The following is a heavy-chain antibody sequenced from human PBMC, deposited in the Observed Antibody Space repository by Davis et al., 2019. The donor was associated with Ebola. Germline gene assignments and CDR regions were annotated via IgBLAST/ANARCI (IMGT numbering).Heavy chain of an antibody. CDR2: TYYSSKWYN. Sequence: PSETLSLTCALSGASVSSNIGAWNWIRQSPSRGLEWLGRTYYSSKWYNESALSVKSRITISADTAKNQLSLHLNSVPPEDTAVYYCARGWLRSAFDQWGQGTLVTVSS. CDR1: GASVSSNIGA. V-gene: IGHV6-1*01. CDR3: ARGWLRSAFDQ. J-gene: IGHJ4*02. D-gene: IGHD5-12*01.